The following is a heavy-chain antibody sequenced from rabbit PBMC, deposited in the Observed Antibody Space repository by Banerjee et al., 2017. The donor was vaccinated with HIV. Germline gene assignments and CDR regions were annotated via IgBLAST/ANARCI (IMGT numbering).Heavy chain of an antibody. V-gene: IGHV1S40*01. Sequence: QSLEESGGDLVKPGASLTLTCTASGFSFSSTYYMCWVRQAPGKGLEWIACIYTSSGSAYYASWVNGRFTISKTSSTTVTLQMTSLTAADTATYFCARDLGYGGDWAGYGSAYGMDLWGPGTLVTVS. J-gene: IGHJ6*01. CDR3: ARDLGYGGDWAGYGSAYGMDL. CDR2: IYTSSGSA. CDR1: GFSFSSTYY. D-gene: IGHD3-1*01.